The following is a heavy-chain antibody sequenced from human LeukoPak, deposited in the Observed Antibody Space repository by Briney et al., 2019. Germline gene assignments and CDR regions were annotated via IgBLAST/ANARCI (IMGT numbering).Heavy chain of an antibody. CDR3: ARDGYRAINS. J-gene: IGHJ4*02. V-gene: IGHV3-7*01. CDR2: IKEDGSEK. D-gene: IGHD6-13*01. CDR1: GFTFNTYW. Sequence: GGSLRLSCAASGFTFNTYWMSWVRQAPGKGLEWVANIKEDGSEKYCVDSVKGRFTISRDNAKNSLYLQMSSLRAEDTAVFYCARDGYRAINSWGQGTLVAVSS.